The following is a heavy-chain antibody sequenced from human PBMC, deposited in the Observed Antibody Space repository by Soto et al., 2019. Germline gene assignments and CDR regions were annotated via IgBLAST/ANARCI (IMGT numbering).Heavy chain of an antibody. J-gene: IGHJ4*02. D-gene: IGHD3-3*01. CDR3: ARDHRNTIFGVVTTK. Sequence: EVQLVESGGGLVQPGGSLRLSCAASGFTVSSNYMSWVRQAPGKGLEWVSVIYSGGSTYYADSVKGRFTISRDNSKNTLYLQMNSLRAEDTAVYYCARDHRNTIFGVVTTKWGQGTPVTVSS. CDR1: GFTVSSNY. CDR2: IYSGGST. V-gene: IGHV3-66*01.